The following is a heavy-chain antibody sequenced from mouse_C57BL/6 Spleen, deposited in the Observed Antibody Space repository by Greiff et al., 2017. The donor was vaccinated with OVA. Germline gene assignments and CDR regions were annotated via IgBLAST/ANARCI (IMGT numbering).Heavy chain of an antibody. V-gene: IGHV5-4*03. Sequence: DVMLVESGGGLVKPGGSLKLSCAASGFTFSSYAMSWVRQTPEKRLEWVATISDGGSYTYYPDNVKGRFTISRDNAKNNLYLQMSHLKSEDTAMYYCARVYSNYVDFDYWGQGTTLTVSS. CDR1: GFTFSSYA. J-gene: IGHJ2*01. CDR2: ISDGGSYT. CDR3: ARVYSNYVDFDY. D-gene: IGHD2-5*01.